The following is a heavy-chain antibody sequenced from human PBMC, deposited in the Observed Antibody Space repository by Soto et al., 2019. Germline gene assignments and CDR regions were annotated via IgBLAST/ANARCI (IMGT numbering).Heavy chain of an antibody. J-gene: IGHJ3*01. D-gene: IGHD3-22*01. Sequence: TSETLSLTCTVSGGSISSYYWSWIRQPPGKGLEWIGYIYYSGSTNYNPSLKSRVTISVDTSKNQFSLKLSSVTAADTAVYYCAREPHQKTYYYDSTWGQGTMVTVSS. CDR2: IYYSGST. CDR3: AREPHQKTYYYDST. CDR1: GGSISSYY. V-gene: IGHV4-59*12.